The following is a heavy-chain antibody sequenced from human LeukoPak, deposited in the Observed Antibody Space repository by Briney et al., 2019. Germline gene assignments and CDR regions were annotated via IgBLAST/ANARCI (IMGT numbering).Heavy chain of an antibody. CDR3: ARDYTGYFP. Sequence: GGSLRLSCGASGFTFSSYWMSWVRQAPGKGLEWVANIKTDGSEKYYVDSVKGRFTIPRDNAKNSLYLQMNSLRAEDTAVYYCARDYTGYFPWGQGTLVIVSS. V-gene: IGHV3-7*03. CDR2: IKTDGSEK. J-gene: IGHJ5*02. CDR1: GFTFSSYW. D-gene: IGHD3-9*01.